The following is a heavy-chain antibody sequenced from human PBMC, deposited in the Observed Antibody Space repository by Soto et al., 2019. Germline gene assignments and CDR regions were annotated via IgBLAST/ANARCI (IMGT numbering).Heavy chain of an antibody. CDR3: ARIGDVPYYYYGMEV. D-gene: IGHD3-16*01. CDR2: INGYNGNT. Sequence: QVQLVQSGAEVKKPGASVKVSCKASGYTFTSYGISWVRQAPGQGLEWMGWINGYNGNTNHAQKLQGRVTMSTATSTSTAYMELRSLRSDDSAVYYCARIGDVPYYYYGMEVWGQGTTVTVSS. V-gene: IGHV1-18*01. J-gene: IGHJ6*02. CDR1: GYTFTSYG.